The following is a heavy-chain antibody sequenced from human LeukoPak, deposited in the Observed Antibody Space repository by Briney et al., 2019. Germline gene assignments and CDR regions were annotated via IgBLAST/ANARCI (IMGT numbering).Heavy chain of an antibody. D-gene: IGHD6-13*01. CDR3: ARVTPSSWYY. J-gene: IGHJ4*02. CDR2: IYYSGST. V-gene: IGHV4-59*01. CDR1: GGSISSYY. Sequence: SETLSLTCTVSGGSISSYYWSWIRQPPGKGLEWIGYIYYSGSTNYNPSLKSRVTISVDTSKNQFPLKLSSVTAADTAVYYCARVTPSSWYYWGQGTLVTVSS.